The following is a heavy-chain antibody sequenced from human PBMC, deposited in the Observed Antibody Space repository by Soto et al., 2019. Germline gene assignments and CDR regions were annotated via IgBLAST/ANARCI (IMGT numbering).Heavy chain of an antibody. CDR1: GFTFTNYF. Sequence: QVQLVQSGAEVKKPGASVKVSCKASGFTFTNYFFHWVRQAPRQGLEWMGIISPYDGSANYEETLQGRVTMTSDMSTSTVYMEVISLRPEDTAVYYCARGDGRGSRGFYYYYGMDVWGHGTTVIVSS. CDR2: ISPYDGSA. J-gene: IGHJ6*02. D-gene: IGHD1-26*01. CDR3: ARGDGRGSRGFYYYYGMDV. V-gene: IGHV1-46*01.